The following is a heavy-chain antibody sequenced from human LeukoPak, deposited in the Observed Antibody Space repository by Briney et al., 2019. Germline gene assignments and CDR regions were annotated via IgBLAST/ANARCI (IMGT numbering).Heavy chain of an antibody. CDR3: ARRSRWLQLRDY. Sequence: SETLSLTCAVYGGSFSGYYWSWIRQPPGKGLEWIGEINHSGSTNYNPSLKSRVTISVDTSKNQFSLKLSSVTAADTAVYYCARRSRWLQLRDYWGQGTLVTVSS. J-gene: IGHJ4*02. D-gene: IGHD5-24*01. CDR1: GGSFSGYY. V-gene: IGHV4-34*01. CDR2: INHSGST.